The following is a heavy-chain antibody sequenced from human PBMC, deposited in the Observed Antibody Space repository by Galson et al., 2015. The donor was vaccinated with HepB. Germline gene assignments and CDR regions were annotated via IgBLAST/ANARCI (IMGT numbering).Heavy chain of an antibody. CDR2: VKEDGSEK. CDR1: GFTFSSYW. V-gene: IGHV3-7*03. D-gene: IGHD3-10*01. Sequence: SLRLSCAASGFTFSSYWLRWVRQAPGKGLECVANVKEDGSEKYFVDSVKGRFTISRDNARNSLYLQMNSLRAEDTAVYYCARVRGDLYDPRTYYFDYWGQGTLVTASS. CDR3: ARVRGDLYDPRTYYFDY. J-gene: IGHJ4*02.